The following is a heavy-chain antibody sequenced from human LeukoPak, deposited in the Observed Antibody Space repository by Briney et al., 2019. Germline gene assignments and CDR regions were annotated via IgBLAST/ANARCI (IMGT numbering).Heavy chain of an antibody. Sequence: PGGSLRLSRAASGFTFSSYRMNWVRQAPGKGLEWASSISSSSSYIYYADSVKGRFTISRDNAKNSLYLQVNSLRAEDTAVYYCARSYSSSLAYNWFDPWGQGTLVTVSS. V-gene: IGHV3-21*01. D-gene: IGHD6-13*01. CDR1: GFTFSSYR. J-gene: IGHJ5*02. CDR3: ARSYSSSLAYNWFDP. CDR2: ISSSSSYI.